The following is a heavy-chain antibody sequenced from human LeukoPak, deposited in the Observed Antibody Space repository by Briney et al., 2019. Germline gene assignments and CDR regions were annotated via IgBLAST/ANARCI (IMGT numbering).Heavy chain of an antibody. CDR1: GYTFTSFG. CDR2: ISAYNGNI. J-gene: IGHJ4*02. V-gene: IGHV1-18*01. CDR3: VRDLGVDTTMIFFDY. Sequence: ASVKVSCKASGYTFTSFGISWVRQAPGQGLKWMGWISAYNGNINYAQKLQGRVTMTTDTSTSTAYMEVRSLRSEDTAVYYCVRDLGVDTTMIFFDYWGQGSVVTVSS. D-gene: IGHD5-18*01.